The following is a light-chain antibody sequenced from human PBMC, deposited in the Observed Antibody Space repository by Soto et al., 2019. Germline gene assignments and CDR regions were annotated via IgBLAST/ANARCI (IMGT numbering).Light chain of an antibody. CDR3: QQSYSTPPLYT. Sequence: DIQMTQSPSSLSASVGDRVTITCRASQSISNYLNWFQQKPGKAPKLLIYAASSLQSGVPSRFSGSGSGTDFTLTISGLQPEDFVTYYCQQSYSTPPLYTFGQGTKLEIK. CDR1: QSISNY. J-gene: IGKJ2*01. CDR2: AAS. V-gene: IGKV1-39*01.